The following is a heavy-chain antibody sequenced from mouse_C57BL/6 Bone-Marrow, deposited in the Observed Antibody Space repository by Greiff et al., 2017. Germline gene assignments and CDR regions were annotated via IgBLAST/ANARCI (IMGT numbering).Heavy chain of an antibody. CDR2: IYPRDGST. CDR3: ARLEFDGSSGDWYFDV. J-gene: IGHJ1*03. V-gene: IGHV1-85*01. D-gene: IGHD1-1*01. Sequence: VQLQQSGPELVKPGASVKLSCKASGYTFTSYDINWVKQRPGQGLERIGWIYPRDGSTKYNEKFKGKATLTVDTSSSTAYMERHSLTSEDSAVYFCARLEFDGSSGDWYFDVWGTGTTVTVSS. CDR1: GYTFTSYD.